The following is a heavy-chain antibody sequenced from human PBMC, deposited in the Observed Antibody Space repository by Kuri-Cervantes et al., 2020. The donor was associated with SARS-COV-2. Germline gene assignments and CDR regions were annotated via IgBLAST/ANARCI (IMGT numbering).Heavy chain of an antibody. CDR1: GGSISSYY. J-gene: IGHJ6*02. CDR3: ARGRVGFLEWLENYYYYGMDV. CDR2: IYYSGST. V-gene: IGHV4-59*01. D-gene: IGHD3-3*02. Sequence: ESLKISCTVSGGSISSYYWSWIRQPPGKGLEWIGYIYYSGSTNYNPSLKSRVTISVDTSKNQFSLKLSSVTAADTAVYYCARGRVGFLEWLENYYYYGMDVWGQGTTVTVSS.